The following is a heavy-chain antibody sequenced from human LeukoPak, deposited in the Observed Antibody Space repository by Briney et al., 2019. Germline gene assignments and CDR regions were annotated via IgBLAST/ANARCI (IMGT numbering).Heavy chain of an antibody. V-gene: IGHV4-59*01. CDR1: GASISSYY. D-gene: IGHD2-8*01. CDR3: ARGPPNGEFDY. J-gene: IGHJ4*02. CDR2: IYYSGST. Sequence: SETLSLTCTVSGASISSYYWSWIRQPPGKGPEWIGYIYYSGSTNYNPSLKSRVTISVDTSKNQFSLKLSSVTAADTAVYYCARGPPNGEFDYWGQGTLVTVSS.